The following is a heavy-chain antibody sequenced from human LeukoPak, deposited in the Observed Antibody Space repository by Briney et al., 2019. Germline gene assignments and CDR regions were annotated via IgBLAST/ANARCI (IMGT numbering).Heavy chain of an antibody. J-gene: IGHJ1*01. CDR3: ASCHCTNGVCYGECEYFQH. D-gene: IGHD2-8*01. CDR1: GYTFTSYD. CDR2: ISAYNGNT. V-gene: IGHV1-18*01. Sequence: GASVKVSCKASGYTFTSYDINWVRQATGQGLEWMGWISAYNGNTNYAQKLQGRLTLTTDTSTSTAYMELRSLRSDDTAVYYCASCHCTNGVCYGECEYFQHWGQGTLVTVSS.